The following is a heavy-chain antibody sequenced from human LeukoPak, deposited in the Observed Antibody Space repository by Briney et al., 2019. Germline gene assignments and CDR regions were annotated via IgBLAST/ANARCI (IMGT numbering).Heavy chain of an antibody. CDR2: ISGSGGST. V-gene: IGHV3-23*01. D-gene: IGHD3-22*01. J-gene: IGHJ4*02. CDR1: GGSISSGGYY. Sequence: LSLTCTVSGGSISSGGYYWSWVRQAPGKGLEWVSAISGSGGSTYYADSVKGRFTISRDNSKNTLYLQMNSLRAEDTAVYYCAKHNYPNYYDSSGLDYWGQGTLVTVSS. CDR3: AKHNYPNYYDSSGLDY.